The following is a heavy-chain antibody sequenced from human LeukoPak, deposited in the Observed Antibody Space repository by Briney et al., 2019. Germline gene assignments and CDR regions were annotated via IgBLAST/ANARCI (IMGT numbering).Heavy chain of an antibody. CDR2: INHSGST. J-gene: IGHJ4*02. CDR3: ARPARYSSSWYFGY. Sequence: SETLSLTCAVYGGSFSGYYWSWIRQPPGKGLEWIGEINHSGSTNSNPSLKSRVTISVDTSKNQFSLKLSSVTAADTAVYYCARPARYSSSWYFGYWGQGTLVTVSS. CDR1: GGSFSGYY. D-gene: IGHD6-13*01. V-gene: IGHV4-34*01.